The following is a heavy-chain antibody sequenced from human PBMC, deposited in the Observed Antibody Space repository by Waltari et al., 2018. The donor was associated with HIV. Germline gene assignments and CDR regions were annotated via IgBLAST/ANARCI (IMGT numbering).Heavy chain of an antibody. CDR1: TGYITNSYY. CDR3: VALRTVTGTIDK. CDR2: IYSNGVS. V-gene: IGHV4-39*01. D-gene: IGHD6-19*01. J-gene: IGHJ4*02. Sequence: QLQLQESGPALVKPSETLSLTCTVSTGYITNSYYWGWVRQFPGTGLEWIGSIYSNGVSHYAPSLKSRVALSVDMSKNQFSLTLTAVTAADTSRYFCVALRTVTGTIDKWGQGTLVTVS.